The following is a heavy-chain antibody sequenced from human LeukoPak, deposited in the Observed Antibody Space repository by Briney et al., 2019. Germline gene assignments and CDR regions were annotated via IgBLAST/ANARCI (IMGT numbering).Heavy chain of an antibody. D-gene: IGHD4-11*01. CDR1: GFTFSSYG. J-gene: IGHJ6*02. Sequence: GGSLRLSCAASGFTFSSYGMPWVRQAPGKGLEWVAVISYDGSNKYYADSVKGRFTISRDNSKNTLYLQMNSLRAEDTAVYYCARAPSGQYYYGMDVWGQGTTVTVSS. V-gene: IGHV3-30*03. CDR3: ARAPSGQYYYGMDV. CDR2: ISYDGSNK.